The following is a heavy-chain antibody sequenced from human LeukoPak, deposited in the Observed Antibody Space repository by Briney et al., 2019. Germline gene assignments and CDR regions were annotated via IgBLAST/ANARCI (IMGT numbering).Heavy chain of an antibody. CDR3: ARRGYCSSTSCYEYWFDP. CDR1: GGSISSSCYY. V-gene: IGHV4-39*01. J-gene: IGHJ5*02. Sequence: PSETLSLTCTVSGGSISSSCYYWGWLRQPPGKGREWIGIINYSGSTYYNPTLKSRLTISVDTSKNQFSLKLSSVTATDTAVYYCARRGYCSSTSCYEYWFDPWGQGTLVTVSS. CDR2: INYSGST. D-gene: IGHD2-2*01.